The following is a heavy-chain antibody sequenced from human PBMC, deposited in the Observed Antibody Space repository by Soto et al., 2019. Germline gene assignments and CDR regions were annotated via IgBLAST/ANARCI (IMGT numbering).Heavy chain of an antibody. CDR2: TRSKTYSYAT. D-gene: IGHD1-26*01. CDR1: GFTFSGST. J-gene: IGHJ4*02. CDR3: VRDYTGSYF. V-gene: IGHV3-73*01. Sequence: QSGGSLRLSCGTSGFTFSGSTIHWVRQASGKGLEWVGRTRSKTYSYATAYAASVKGRFTISRDDSQSTAYLQMNSLKTEDTDVYYRVRDYTGSYFWDQVPLVTVYS.